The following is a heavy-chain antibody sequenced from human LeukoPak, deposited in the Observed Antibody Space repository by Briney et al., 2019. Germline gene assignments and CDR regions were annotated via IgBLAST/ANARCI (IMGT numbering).Heavy chain of an antibody. Sequence: SETLSLTCTVSGGSISSSSYYWGWIRQPPGKGLEWIGSIYHSGSTYYNPSLKSRVTISVDTSKNQFSLKLSSVTAADTAVYYCARRPTRQGYGGYDWMGGAFDIWGQGTMVTVSS. V-gene: IGHV4-39*07. CDR3: ARRPTRQGYGGYDWMGGAFDI. CDR1: GGSISSSSYY. D-gene: IGHD5-12*01. J-gene: IGHJ3*02. CDR2: IYHSGST.